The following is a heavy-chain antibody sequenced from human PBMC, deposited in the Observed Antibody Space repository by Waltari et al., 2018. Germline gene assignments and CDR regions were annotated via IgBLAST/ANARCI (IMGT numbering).Heavy chain of an antibody. CDR1: GFSFSSYD. CDR3: AREYISSSGRVFDY. V-gene: IGHV3-48*03. Sequence: EVQLVESGGGLVEPGGSLSISCAASGFSFSSYDMHWVRPAPGKGLEWVSYIGSGGTAKFYSDSVQGRFTISRDNAKNSLYLQMNNLRAEDAALYYCAREYISSSGRVFDYWGQGTLVTVSS. CDR2: IGSGGTAK. J-gene: IGHJ4*02. D-gene: IGHD6-6*01.